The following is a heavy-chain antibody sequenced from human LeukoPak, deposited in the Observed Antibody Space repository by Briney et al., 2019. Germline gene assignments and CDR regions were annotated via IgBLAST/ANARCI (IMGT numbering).Heavy chain of an antibody. CDR3: ARDKGDGGLDY. D-gene: IGHD4-23*01. CDR2: IWYDGSNK. CDR1: GFTFSSYG. V-gene: IGHV3-33*01. Sequence: PGRSLRLSCAASGFTFSSYGMHWVRKAPGKGLEWVAVIWYDGSNKYYADSVKGRFTISRDNSKNTLYLQMNSLRAEDTAVYYCARDKGDGGLDYWGQGTPVTVSS. J-gene: IGHJ4*02.